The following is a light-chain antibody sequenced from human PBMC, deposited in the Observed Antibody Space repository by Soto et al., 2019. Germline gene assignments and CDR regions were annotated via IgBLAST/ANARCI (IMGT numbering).Light chain of an antibody. Sequence: EIVLTQSPCTLSLSPGERATLSWRASQSVSSSYLAWYQQKHGQAPRLPIYGASSRATGIPDRFSGSGYGTDFNLTISRLEPEDFAVYHCQQYGSSPITFGQGTKVDIK. CDR1: QSVSSSY. J-gene: IGKJ1*01. CDR3: QQYGSSPIT. V-gene: IGKV3-20*01. CDR2: GAS.